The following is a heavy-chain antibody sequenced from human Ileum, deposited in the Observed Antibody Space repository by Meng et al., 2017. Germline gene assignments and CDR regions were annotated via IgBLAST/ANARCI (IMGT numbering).Heavy chain of an antibody. CDR3: ARGGHYDGNF. D-gene: IGHD4-23*01. Sequence: GESLKISCAASGFTFSSFWMSLVRQAPGKGLEWVANIKEDGTEKNYVDAVKGRFTVSRDNAKNSLYLKMNSLRVEDTAVYYCARGGHYDGNFWAQGTLVTVSS. V-gene: IGHV3-7*01. CDR2: IKEDGTEK. J-gene: IGHJ4*02. CDR1: GFTFSSFW.